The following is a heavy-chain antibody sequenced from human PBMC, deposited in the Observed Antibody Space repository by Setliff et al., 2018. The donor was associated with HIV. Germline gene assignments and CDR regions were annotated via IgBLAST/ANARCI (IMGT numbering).Heavy chain of an antibody. CDR1: GFTLSDYW. D-gene: IGHD6-6*01. CDR2: INSDGSTT. J-gene: IGHJ4*02. Sequence: GGSLRLSCAASGFTLSDYWMHWVRQAPGKGLVWVSRINSDGSTTTYADSVKGRFSISRDNAKNTLYLQMNGLRGDDTAVYYCAMFSSSSGWGQGTQVTVSS. CDR3: AMFSSSSG. V-gene: IGHV3-74*01.